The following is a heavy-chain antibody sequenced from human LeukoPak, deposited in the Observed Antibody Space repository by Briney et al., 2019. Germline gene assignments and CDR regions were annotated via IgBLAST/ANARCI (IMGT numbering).Heavy chain of an antibody. V-gene: IGHV3-7*05. CDR3: AKRLGQPQVFDY. CDR2: INQHGSET. D-gene: IGHD3-10*01. J-gene: IGHJ4*02. Sequence: PGGSLRLSCVASGFTFSSYGMYWVRQAPGKGLEWVANINQHGSETYYVDSVKGRFTISRDNAKNSLYLQMNSLSAEDTAVYYCAKRLGQPQVFDYWGQGTLVTVSS. CDR1: GFTFSSYG.